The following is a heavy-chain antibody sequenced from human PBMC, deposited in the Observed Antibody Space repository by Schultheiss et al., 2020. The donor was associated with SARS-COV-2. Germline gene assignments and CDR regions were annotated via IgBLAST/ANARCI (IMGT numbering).Heavy chain of an antibody. Sequence: SETLSLTCTVSGGSISSGGYYWSWIRQHQGKGLEWIGYIYYSGCTYYNPSLKSRVTISVDTSKNQFSLKLSSVTAADTAVYYCARAIFGVVILDYGMDVWGQGTTVTVSS. CDR2: IYYSGCT. V-gene: IGHV4-31*03. CDR1: GGSISSGGYY. CDR3: ARAIFGVVILDYGMDV. D-gene: IGHD3-3*01. J-gene: IGHJ6*02.